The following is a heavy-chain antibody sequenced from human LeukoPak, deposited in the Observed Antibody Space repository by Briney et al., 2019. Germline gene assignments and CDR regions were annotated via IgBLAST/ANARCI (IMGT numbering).Heavy chain of an antibody. CDR2: IYYSGST. D-gene: IGHD3-16*01. J-gene: IGHJ5*02. CDR3: ARDHIFWGTNWFDP. Sequence: SETQSLTCTVSGGSISSSSYYWGWIRQPPGKGLEWIGSIYYSGSTYYNPSLKSRVTISVDTSKNQFSLKLSSVTAADTAVYYCARDHIFWGTNWFDPWGQGTLVTVSS. V-gene: IGHV4-39*07. CDR1: GGSISSSSYY.